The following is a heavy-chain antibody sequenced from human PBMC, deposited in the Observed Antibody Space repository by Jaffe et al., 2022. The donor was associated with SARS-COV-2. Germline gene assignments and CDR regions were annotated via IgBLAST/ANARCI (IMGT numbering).Heavy chain of an antibody. V-gene: IGHV3-30-3*01. CDR2: ISYDGSNK. CDR3: AGDYGDLLLPG. CDR1: GFTFSSYA. J-gene: IGHJ1*01. Sequence: QVQLVESGGGVVQPGRSLRLSCAASGFTFSSYAMHWVRQAPGKGLEWVAVISYDGSNKYYADSVKGRFTISRDNSKNTLYLQMNSLRAEDTAVYYCAGDYGDLLLPGWGQGTLVTVSS. D-gene: IGHD4-17*01.